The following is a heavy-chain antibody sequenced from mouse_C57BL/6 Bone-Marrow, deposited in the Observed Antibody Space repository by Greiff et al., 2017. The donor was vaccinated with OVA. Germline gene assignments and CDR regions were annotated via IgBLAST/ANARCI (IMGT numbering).Heavy chain of an antibody. Sequence: EVKLQESGGGLVQPGGSLKLSCAASGFTFSDYYMYWVRQTPEKRLEWVAYISNGGGSTYYPATVKGRFTISRDNAKNTLYLQLSRLKSEDTAMYYCAQAGYDGYFLFAYWGQGTLVTVSA. D-gene: IGHD2-3*01. CDR1: GFTFSDYY. CDR3: AQAGYDGYFLFAY. V-gene: IGHV5-12*01. J-gene: IGHJ3*01. CDR2: ISNGGGST.